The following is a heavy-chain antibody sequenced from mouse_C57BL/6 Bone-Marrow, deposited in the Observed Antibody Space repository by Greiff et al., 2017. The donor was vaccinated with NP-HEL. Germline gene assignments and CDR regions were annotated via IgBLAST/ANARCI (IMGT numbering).Heavy chain of an antibody. CDR3: ASITTVSRYFDV. D-gene: IGHD1-1*01. Sequence: DVQLQESGGGLVKPGGSLKLSCAASGFTFSSYTMSWVRQTPEKRLEWVATISGGGGNTYYPDSVKGRFTISRDNAKNTLYLQMSSLRSEDTALYYCASITTVSRYFDVWGTGTTVTVSS. J-gene: IGHJ1*03. CDR1: GFTFSSYT. V-gene: IGHV5-9*04. CDR2: ISGGGGNT.